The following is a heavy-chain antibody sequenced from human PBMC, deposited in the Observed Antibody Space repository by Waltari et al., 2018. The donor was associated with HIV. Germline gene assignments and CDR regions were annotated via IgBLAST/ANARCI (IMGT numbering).Heavy chain of an antibody. CDR2: IYSGNA. Sequence: RKPGASVKVSCKTSGYTFTNFGLSWVRQAPGQGLEWMGWIYSGNANYAQKLQGRVTMTTDTSTSTAYMELRNLRSDDTAMYYCARVAAARQVDFWGQGTLVAVSS. CDR1: GYTFTNFG. J-gene: IGHJ4*02. D-gene: IGHD6-13*01. V-gene: IGHV1-18*01. CDR3: ARVAAARQVDF.